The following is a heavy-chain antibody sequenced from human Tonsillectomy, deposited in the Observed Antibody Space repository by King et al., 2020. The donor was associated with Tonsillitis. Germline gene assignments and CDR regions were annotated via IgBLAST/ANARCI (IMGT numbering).Heavy chain of an antibody. J-gene: IGHJ6*02. CDR3: AKISSLWFGELLFSRYYYYGMDV. V-gene: IGHV3-30*18. CDR2: ISYDGSNE. CDR1: GFTFSRYG. D-gene: IGHD3-10*01. Sequence: VQLVESGGGVVQPGRSLRLSCAASGFTFSRYGMHWVRQAPGKGLEWVAVISYDGSNEYYGDLVKGRFTISRDNSKNTLYLQMNSLRAEDTAVYFCAKISSLWFGELLFSRYYYYGMDVWGQGTTVTVS.